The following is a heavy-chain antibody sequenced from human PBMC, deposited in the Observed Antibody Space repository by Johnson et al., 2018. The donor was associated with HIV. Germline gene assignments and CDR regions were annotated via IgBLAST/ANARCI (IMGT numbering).Heavy chain of an antibody. Sequence: EQLVESGGGLVQPGRSLRLSCAASGFSFDKFGMHWVRQAPGKGLEWVSYISSSGSTIYYADSVKGRFTISRDNAKNSLYLQMNSLRAEDTAVYYCARKGAWAFDIWGQGTMVTVSS. CDR1: GFSFDKFG. CDR2: ISSSGSTI. V-gene: IGHV3-48*04. J-gene: IGHJ3*02. CDR3: ARKGAWAFDI. D-gene: IGHD3-16*01.